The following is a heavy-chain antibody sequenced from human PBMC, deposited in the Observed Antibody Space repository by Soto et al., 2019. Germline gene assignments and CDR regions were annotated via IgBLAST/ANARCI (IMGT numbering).Heavy chain of an antibody. V-gene: IGHV4-59*08. D-gene: IGHD2-21*02. J-gene: IGHJ4*02. CDR1: GGSISSYY. CDR3: GRQRTSVVTQAYFDV. Sequence: PSETLSLTCTVSGGSISSYYWSWIRQPPGKGLEWIGYIYYSGSTNYNPSLKSRVTISVDTSKDQFSLKLKSVTAADTALYFCGRQRTSVVTQAYFDVWGPGSLVTVSS. CDR2: IYYSGST.